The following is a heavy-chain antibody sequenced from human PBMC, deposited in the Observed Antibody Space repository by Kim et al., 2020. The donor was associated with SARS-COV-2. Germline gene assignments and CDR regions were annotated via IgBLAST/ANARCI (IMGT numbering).Heavy chain of an antibody. V-gene: IGHV4-39*07. Sequence: KSRVTISVDTSKNQFSLKLSSVTAADTAVYYCASTPPADYDFWSGYYSDYWGQGTLVTVSS. CDR3: ASTPPADYDFWSGYYSDY. J-gene: IGHJ4*02. D-gene: IGHD3-3*01.